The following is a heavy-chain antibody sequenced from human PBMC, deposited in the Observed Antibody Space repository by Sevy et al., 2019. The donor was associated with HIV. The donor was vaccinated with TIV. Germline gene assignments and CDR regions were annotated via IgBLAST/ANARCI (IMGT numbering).Heavy chain of an antibody. Sequence: SGPTLVNPTQTLTLTCTFSGFSLSTSGVGVGWIRQPPGKALEWLALIYWDDDKRYSPSLKSRLTITKDTSKNQVVLTMTNMDPVDTATYYCAHRRRPTVTTPDYFDYWGQGTLVTVSS. CDR2: IYWDDDK. CDR1: GFSLSTSGVG. D-gene: IGHD4-17*01. J-gene: IGHJ4*02. CDR3: AHRRRPTVTTPDYFDY. V-gene: IGHV2-5*02.